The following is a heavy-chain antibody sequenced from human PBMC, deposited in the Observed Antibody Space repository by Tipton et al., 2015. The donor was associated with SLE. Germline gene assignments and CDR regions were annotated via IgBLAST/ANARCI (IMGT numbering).Heavy chain of an antibody. V-gene: IGHV4-59*12. CDR1: SGSISSFY. CDR3: ARGELIEGFDP. D-gene: IGHD3-22*01. J-gene: IGHJ5*02. Sequence: TLSLTCTVSSGSISSFYWSWVRQPPGKGLEWIGSFSDSGRVHLKPSLKSRVTISVDASKSQFSLTLKSVTAADTAVYFCARGELIEGFDPWGQGTLVTVAA. CDR2: FSDSGRV.